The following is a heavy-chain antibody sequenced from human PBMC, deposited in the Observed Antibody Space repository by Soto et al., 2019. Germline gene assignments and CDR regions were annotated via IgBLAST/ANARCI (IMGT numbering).Heavy chain of an antibody. CDR2: IYYSGNT. J-gene: IGHJ4*02. D-gene: IGHD1-26*01. V-gene: IGHV4-59*01. CDR3: AREGGSYYGGLVGY. Sequence: WTWIRQPPGTGLEWIGYIYYSGNTNYNPSLKSRVTISVDTSKNQFSLKLSSVTAADTAVYYCAREGGSYYGGLVGYWGQGTLVTVSS.